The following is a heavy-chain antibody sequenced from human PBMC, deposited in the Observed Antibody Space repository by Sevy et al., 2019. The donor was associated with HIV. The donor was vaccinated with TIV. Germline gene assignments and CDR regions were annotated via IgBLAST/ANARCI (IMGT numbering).Heavy chain of an antibody. CDR1: GFTFSSYA. J-gene: IGHJ6*02. Sequence: GGSLRLSCAASGFTFSSYAMHWVRQAPGKGLEWVAVISYDGSNKYYADSVKGRFTISRDNSKNTLYLQMNSLRAEDTAVYYCARDKSSVAGMHYYGMDVWGQGTTVTVSS. V-gene: IGHV3-30-3*01. CDR2: ISYDGSNK. CDR3: ARDKSSVAGMHYYGMDV. D-gene: IGHD6-19*01.